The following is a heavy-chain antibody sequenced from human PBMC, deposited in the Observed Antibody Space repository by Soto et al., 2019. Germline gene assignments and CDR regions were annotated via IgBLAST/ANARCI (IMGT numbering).Heavy chain of an antibody. CDR3: TTARRRYSYGLDAFDI. CDR2: IKSKTDGGTT. V-gene: IGHV3-15*01. Sequence: GGSLRLPCAASGFTFSNAWMSWVRQAPGKGLEWVGRIKSKTDGGTTDYAAPVKGRFTISRDDSKNTLYLQMNSLKTEDTAVYYCTTARRRYSYGLDAFDIWGQGTMVTVSS. D-gene: IGHD5-18*01. J-gene: IGHJ3*02. CDR1: GFTFSNAW.